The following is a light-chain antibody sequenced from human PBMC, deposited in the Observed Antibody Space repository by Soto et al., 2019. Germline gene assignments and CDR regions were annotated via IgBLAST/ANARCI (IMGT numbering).Light chain of an antibody. J-gene: IGKJ4*01. CDR2: AAS. Sequence: EIVLTQSPGTLSLSPGERATLSCRASQSVSSSYLAWYQQKPGQAPRLFIYAASIRATGIPDRFSGSGSGTDFTLTISSLEPEDFAVYYCQQRSNWPPVTFGGGTKVEIK. CDR3: QQRSNWPPVT. V-gene: IGKV3D-20*02. CDR1: QSVSSSY.